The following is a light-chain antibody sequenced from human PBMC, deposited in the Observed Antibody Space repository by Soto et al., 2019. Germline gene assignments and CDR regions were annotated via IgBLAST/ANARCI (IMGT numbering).Light chain of an antibody. CDR1: QSIGSC. Sequence: DIQMTQSPSTLSASVGDRVTITCRASQSIGSCLAWYQQKPGKAPKLLIYKASSLESGVPSRFSGSGSGAEFTHTSSLLQADDFATYYCQQYNSLWTFGQGTKVEIK. CDR2: KAS. J-gene: IGKJ1*01. V-gene: IGKV1-5*03. CDR3: QQYNSLWT.